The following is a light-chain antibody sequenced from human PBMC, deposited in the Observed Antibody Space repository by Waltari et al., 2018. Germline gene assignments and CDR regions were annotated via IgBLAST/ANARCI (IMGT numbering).Light chain of an antibody. V-gene: IGKV1-39*01. CDR3: QQSYSTWYT. Sequence: DIQLTQSPSSLSASVGDRVTITCRASQSISSYLNWYQQKPGKAPKLLIYAASSLQSGVPSRFSGSGSGTDFTLPISSLQPEDFATYYCQQSYSTWYTFGQGTKLEIK. CDR2: AAS. CDR1: QSISSY. J-gene: IGKJ2*01.